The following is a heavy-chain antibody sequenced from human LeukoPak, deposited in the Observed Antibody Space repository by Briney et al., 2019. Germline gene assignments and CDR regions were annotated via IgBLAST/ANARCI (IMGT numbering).Heavy chain of an antibody. CDR3: ARRYCGDGSCYSSLDF. CDR2: IYSSGST. CDR1: GGSISSYY. D-gene: IGHD2-15*01. Sequence: PSETLSLTCTVSGGSISSYYWSWIRQPPGKGLEWIGYIYSSGSTTYNPSLRSLVTISVDTSKNQFSLKLSSVTAADTAVYYCARRYCGDGSCYSSLDFWGQGTLVTVSS. V-gene: IGHV4-59*08. J-gene: IGHJ4*02.